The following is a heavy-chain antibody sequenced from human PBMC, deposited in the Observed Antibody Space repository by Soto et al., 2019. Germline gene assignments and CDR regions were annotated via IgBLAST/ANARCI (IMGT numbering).Heavy chain of an antibody. J-gene: IGHJ1*01. Sequence: QVQLQESGPGLVKPSGTLSLTCAVFGGSISNSNWWTWVRQPPGKGLDWIGEIFHSGSTNYNSSLMGRVTISVDKANNQFSLKLSSVTAADTAVYYCAHRPIVGAAIWGQGPWSPSPQ. CDR1: GGSISNSNW. CDR3: AHRPIVGAAI. CDR2: IFHSGST. D-gene: IGHD1-26*01. V-gene: IGHV4-4*02.